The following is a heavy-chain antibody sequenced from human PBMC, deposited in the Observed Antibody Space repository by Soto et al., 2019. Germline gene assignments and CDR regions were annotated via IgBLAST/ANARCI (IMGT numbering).Heavy chain of an antibody. CDR3: ARTQTRIVVVTDSDAFDI. D-gene: IGHD2-21*02. J-gene: IGHJ3*02. CDR1: GFTFSSYS. V-gene: IGHV3-48*01. Sequence: GGSLRLSCAASGFTFSSYSMNWVRQAPGKGLEWVSYISSSSSTIYYAGSVKGRFTISRDNAKNSLYLQMNSLRAEDTAVYYCARTQTRIVVVTDSDAFDIWGQGTMATVSS. CDR2: ISSSSSTI.